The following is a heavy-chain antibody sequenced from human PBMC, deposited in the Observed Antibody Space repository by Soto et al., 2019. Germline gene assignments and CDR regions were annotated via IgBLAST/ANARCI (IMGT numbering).Heavy chain of an antibody. CDR1: GFTFSSYW. V-gene: IGHV3-74*01. J-gene: IGHJ6*02. Sequence: GGSLRLSCAASGFTFSSYWMHWVRQAPGKGLVWVSRINSDGSSTSYADSVKGRFTISRDNAKNTLYLQMNSLRAEDTAVYYCARDKTTVTTGIWYYYYYGMDVWGQGTTVTVSS. CDR3: ARDKTTVTTGIWYYYYYGMDV. D-gene: IGHD4-17*01. CDR2: INSDGSST.